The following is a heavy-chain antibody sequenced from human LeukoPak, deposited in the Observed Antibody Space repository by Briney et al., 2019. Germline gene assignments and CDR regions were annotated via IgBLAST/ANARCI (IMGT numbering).Heavy chain of an antibody. D-gene: IGHD5-12*01. V-gene: IGHV3-21*01. CDR2: ISSSSSYI. CDR1: GFTFSSYS. CDR3: ARDSSGYSGYEREPDY. J-gene: IGHJ4*02. Sequence: GGSLRLSCAASGFTFSSYSMNWVRQAPGKGLEWVSSISSSSSYIYYADSVKGRFTISRDNAKNSLYLQMNSLRAEDTAVYYCARDSSGYSGYEREPDYWGQGTLVTVSS.